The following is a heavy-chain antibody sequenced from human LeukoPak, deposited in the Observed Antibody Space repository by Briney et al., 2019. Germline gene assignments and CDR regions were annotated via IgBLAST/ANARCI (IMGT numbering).Heavy chain of an antibody. CDR3: AREAVTRNYFDY. CDR1: GFTFSTYN. V-gene: IGHV3-48*02. Sequence: GGSLRLSCAGSGFTFSTYNMNWVRQAPGKGLEWVSYISSSGSTKYYADSVKGRFTISRDNAHNSLYLQMNSLRDEDTAVYYCAREAVTRNYFDYWGQGTLVTVSS. J-gene: IGHJ4*02. D-gene: IGHD4-17*01. CDR2: ISSSGSTK.